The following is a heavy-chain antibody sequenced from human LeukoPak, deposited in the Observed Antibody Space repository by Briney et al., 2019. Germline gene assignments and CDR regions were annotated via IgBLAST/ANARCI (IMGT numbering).Heavy chain of an antibody. CDR3: ARGKWLRLRNWFDP. J-gene: IGHJ5*02. D-gene: IGHD5-12*01. CDR1: GGSFSGYY. CDR2: INHSGST. V-gene: IGHV4-34*01. Sequence: SEILSLTCAVYGGSFSGYYWSWIRQPPGKGLEWIGEINHSGSTSYNPSLKSRVTISVDTSKNQFSLKLSSVTAADTAVYYCARGKWLRLRNWFDPWGQGTLVTVSS.